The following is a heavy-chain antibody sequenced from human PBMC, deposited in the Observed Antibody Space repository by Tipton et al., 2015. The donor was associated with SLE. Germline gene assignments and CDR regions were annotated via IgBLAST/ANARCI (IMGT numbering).Heavy chain of an antibody. CDR3: ARAHPRYYYGVDV. CDR2: IGTAGDT. Sequence: GSLRLSCAASGFTFSSYDMYWVRQATGKGLEWGSAIGTAGDTYYPGSVKGRFTISRENAKNALYLQMNSLRAGETAVYYCARAHPRYYYGVDVWGPGTTVTVAS. J-gene: IGHJ6*02. V-gene: IGHV3-13*01. CDR1: GFTFSSYD.